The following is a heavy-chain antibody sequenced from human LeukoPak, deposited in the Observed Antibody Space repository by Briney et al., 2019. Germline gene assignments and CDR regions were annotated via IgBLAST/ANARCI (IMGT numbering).Heavy chain of an antibody. CDR1: GFTFRDFG. CDR2: IRNDGSKD. V-gene: IGHV3-30*02. D-gene: IGHD6-13*01. J-gene: IGHJ5*02. Sequence: PGVSLRLSCAASGFTFRDFGMHWVRQAPGKGLEGVAFIRNDGSKDYYPDSVKGRFTISRDNSRTTLYLQMHSLRIEDTAVYYCVKGGSSSHNWFDPWGQGTLVTVSS. CDR3: VKGGSSSHNWFDP.